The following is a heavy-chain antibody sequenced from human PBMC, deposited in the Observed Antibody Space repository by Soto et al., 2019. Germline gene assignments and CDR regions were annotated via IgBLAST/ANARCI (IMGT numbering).Heavy chain of an antibody. CDR2: IYPGDSDT. V-gene: IGHV5-51*01. J-gene: IGHJ4*02. CDR3: ARHQPTQRRYSYGRSDY. D-gene: IGHD5-18*01. CDR1: GYSFTSYW. Sequence: GESLKISCKGSGYSFTSYWIGWVRQMPGKGLEWMGIIYPGDSDTRYSPSFQGQVTISADKSISTAYLQWSSLKASDTAMYYCARHQPTQRRYSYGRSDYWGQGTLVTVSS.